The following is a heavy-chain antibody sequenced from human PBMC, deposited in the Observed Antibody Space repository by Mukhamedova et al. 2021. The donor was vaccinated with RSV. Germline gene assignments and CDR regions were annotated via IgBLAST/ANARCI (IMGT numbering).Heavy chain of an antibody. CDR2: ISGSGGST. J-gene: IGHJ3*02. Sequence: GLEWVSAISGSGGSTYYADSVKGRFTISRDNSKNTLYLQMNSLRAEDTAVYYCAKAITGTSVGAFDIWGQGTMVTVSS. V-gene: IGHV3-23*01. CDR3: AKAITGTSVGAFDI. D-gene: IGHD1-20*01.